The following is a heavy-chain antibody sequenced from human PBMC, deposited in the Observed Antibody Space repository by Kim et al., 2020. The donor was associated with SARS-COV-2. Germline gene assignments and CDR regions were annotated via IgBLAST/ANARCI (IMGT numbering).Heavy chain of an antibody. V-gene: IGHV1-24*01. J-gene: IGHJ4*02. Sequence: DGETIYAQKFQGRVTMTENTSTDTAYMELSSLISEDTAVYYCATQHLLVDWGQGTLVTVSS. CDR3: ATQHLLVD. CDR2: DGET. D-gene: IGHD2-21*01.